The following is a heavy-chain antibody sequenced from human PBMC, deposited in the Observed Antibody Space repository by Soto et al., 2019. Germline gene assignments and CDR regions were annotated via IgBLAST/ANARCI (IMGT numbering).Heavy chain of an antibody. CDR1: RFTFSNAW. V-gene: IGHV3-15*01. Sequence: AGSLRLPCAAPRFTFSNAWMSWVRQAPGKGLEWVGRIKSKTDGETTDYAAPVKGRFTISRDDSKNALYLQMYSLKAEDTAVYYCTTVGVVVTANAFDIWGQGTMVTVSS. CDR3: TTVGVVVTANAFDI. D-gene: IGHD2-21*02. CDR2: IKSKTDGETT. J-gene: IGHJ3*02.